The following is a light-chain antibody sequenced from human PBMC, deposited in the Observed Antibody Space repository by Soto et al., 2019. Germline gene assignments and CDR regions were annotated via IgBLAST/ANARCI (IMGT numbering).Light chain of an antibody. V-gene: IGKV1-33*01. J-gene: IGKJ3*01. CDR3: QQFHNFPLT. Sequence: DIQMTQSPSSLSASIGDRVIITCQASQDIDNHLNWYQQKSGSAPKLLIYEASNLETGVPARFSGGGSGTDFSLTIAGLQPEDLATYFCQQFHNFPLTFGPGTKVDF. CDR1: QDIDNH. CDR2: EAS.